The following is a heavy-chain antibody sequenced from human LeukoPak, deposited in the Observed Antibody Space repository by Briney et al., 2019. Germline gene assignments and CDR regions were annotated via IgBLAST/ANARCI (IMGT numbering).Heavy chain of an antibody. CDR3: ARATQLWCFDY. J-gene: IGHJ4*02. V-gene: IGHV1-46*01. CDR2: INPSGGST. Sequence: VASVKVSCKASRYTFTSYYMHWVRQAPGQGLEWMGIINPSGGSTSYAQKFQGRVTMTRDTSTSTVYMELSSLRSEDTAVYYCARATQLWCFDYWGQGTLVTVPS. D-gene: IGHD5-18*01. CDR1: RYTFTSYY.